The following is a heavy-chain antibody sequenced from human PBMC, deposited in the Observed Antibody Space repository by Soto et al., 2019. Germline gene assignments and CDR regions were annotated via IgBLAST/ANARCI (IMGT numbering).Heavy chain of an antibody. Sequence: GESLKISCQASGYTFSKYWIAWVRQMPGKGLEYVGIVYPGDSDTRYSPSFQGQVTISVDTSTSTAYMQWNSLKASDSAMYYCARRFKDDSGSLPYYSAFDVWGRGTTVTVSS. CDR3: ARRFKDDSGSLPYYSAFDV. CDR1: GYTFSKYW. D-gene: IGHD3-3*01. J-gene: IGHJ6*02. V-gene: IGHV5-51*01. CDR2: VYPGDSDT.